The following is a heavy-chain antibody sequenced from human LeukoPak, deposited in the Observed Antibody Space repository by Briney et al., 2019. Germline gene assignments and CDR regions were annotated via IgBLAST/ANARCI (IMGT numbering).Heavy chain of an antibody. Sequence: ASVKVSCKASGYTFTSYYMHWVRQAPGQGLEWMGIINPSGGSTSYAQKFQGRVTMTRDMSTTTAYMELSSLRSEDTAVYYCARDQVVVVPDSQDAFDIWGQGTMVTVSS. D-gene: IGHD2-2*01. V-gene: IGHV1-46*01. J-gene: IGHJ3*02. CDR2: INPSGGST. CDR3: ARDQVVVVPDSQDAFDI. CDR1: GYTFTSYY.